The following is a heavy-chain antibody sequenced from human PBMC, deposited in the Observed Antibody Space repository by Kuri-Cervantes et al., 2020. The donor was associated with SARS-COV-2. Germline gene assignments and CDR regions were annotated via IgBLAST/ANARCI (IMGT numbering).Heavy chain of an antibody. V-gene: IGHV3-23*01. Sequence: GESLKISCAASGFTFSSYAMSWVRQAPGKGLEWVSAISGSGGSTYYADSVKGRFTISRDNSKNTLYLQMNSLRAEDTAVYYCAKDPRGVVVITTLFGYWAREPWSPSPQ. J-gene: IGHJ4*02. D-gene: IGHD3-22*01. CDR2: ISGSGGST. CDR1: GFTFSSYA. CDR3: AKDPRGVVVITTLFGY.